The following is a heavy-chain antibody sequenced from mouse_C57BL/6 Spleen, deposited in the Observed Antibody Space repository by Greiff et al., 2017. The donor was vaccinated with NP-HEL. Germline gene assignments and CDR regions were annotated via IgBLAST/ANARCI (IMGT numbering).Heavy chain of an antibody. J-gene: IGHJ2*01. CDR1: GFTFSSYT. CDR3: ASRAGDFFDY. Sequence: EVQLVESGGGLVKPGGSLKLSCAASGFTFSSYTMSWVRQTPEKRLEWVATISGGGGKTYYPDSVKGRFTISRDNAKNTLYLQMSSLRSEDTALYYCASRAGDFFDYWGQGTTLTVSS. CDR2: ISGGGGKT. V-gene: IGHV5-9*01.